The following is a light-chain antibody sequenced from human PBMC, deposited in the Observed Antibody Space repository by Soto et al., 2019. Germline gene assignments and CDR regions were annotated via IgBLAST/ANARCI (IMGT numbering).Light chain of an antibody. V-gene: IGKV1-39*01. J-gene: IGKJ2*01. CDR3: QQSYSTPYT. Sequence: DIQMTQSPSSLSASVGDRVTITCRASQSISSYLNWYQQKPGKAPKLLIYAASSLQSGVPSRFSGSGPGTDFTLTISSLQTEDGAPYYFQQSYSTPYTFGQGTKLEIK. CDR2: AAS. CDR1: QSISSY.